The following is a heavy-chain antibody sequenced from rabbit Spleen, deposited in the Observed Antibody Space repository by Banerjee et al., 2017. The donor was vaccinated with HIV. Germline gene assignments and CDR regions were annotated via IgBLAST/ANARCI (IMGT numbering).Heavy chain of an antibody. V-gene: IGHV1S40*01. CDR1: GFSFSSSDY. J-gene: IGHJ6*01. D-gene: IGHD8-1*01. CDR3: ARDTGSSFSSYGMDL. CDR2: IAGSSSDFT. Sequence: QSLEESGGALVKPGASLTLTCTASGFSFSSSDYMCWVRQAPGKGLEWISCIAGSSSDFTYSATWAKGRFTISKTSSTTVTLQMTSLTVADTATYFCARDTGSSFSSYGMDLWGQGTLVTVS.